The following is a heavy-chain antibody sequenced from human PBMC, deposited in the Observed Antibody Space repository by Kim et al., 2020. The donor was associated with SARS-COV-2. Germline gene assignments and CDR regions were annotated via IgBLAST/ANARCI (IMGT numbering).Heavy chain of an antibody. D-gene: IGHD6-6*01. J-gene: IGHJ5*02. CDR1: GFTFSSYA. V-gene: IGHV3-30*04. Sequence: GGSLRLSCAASGFTFSSYAMHWVRQAPGKGLERAAVISYDGSNKYYADSVEGRFTISRNNFKNTKYLQMNSLRAEDTTVYYCARDAGQYSSPNGFDPWGRGTLVTVSS. CDR2: ISYDGSNK. CDR3: ARDAGQYSSPNGFDP.